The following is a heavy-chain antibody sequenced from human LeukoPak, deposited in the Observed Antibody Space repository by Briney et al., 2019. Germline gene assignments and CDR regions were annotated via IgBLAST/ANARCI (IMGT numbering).Heavy chain of an antibody. CDR2: IIPIFGTA. CDR3: ASEGRNDLFDY. CDR1: GGTFSSYA. Sequence: SVKVSCKASGGTFSSYAISWVRQAPGQGLEWMGGIIPIFGTANYAQKFQGRVTITTDGSTSTAYMELSSLRSEDTAVYYCASEGRNDLFDYWGQGTLVTVSS. J-gene: IGHJ4*02. V-gene: IGHV1-69*05. D-gene: IGHD1-1*01.